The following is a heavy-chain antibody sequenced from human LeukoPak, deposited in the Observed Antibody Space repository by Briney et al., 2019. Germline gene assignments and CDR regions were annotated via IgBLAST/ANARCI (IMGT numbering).Heavy chain of an antibody. CDR3: ARDGGPAASLYYFDY. V-gene: IGHV3-30-3*01. J-gene: IGHJ4*02. Sequence: GRSLRLSCAASGFIFSSYAMHWVRQAPGKGLEWVAVISYDGSDKYHADSVKGRFTISRDNSKNTLFLQMNSLRAEDTAVYYCARDGGPAASLYYFDYWGQGTLVTVSS. CDR1: GFIFSSYA. D-gene: IGHD2-2*01. CDR2: ISYDGSDK.